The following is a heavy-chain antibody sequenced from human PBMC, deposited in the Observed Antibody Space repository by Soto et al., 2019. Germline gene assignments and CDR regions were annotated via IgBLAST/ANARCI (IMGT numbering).Heavy chain of an antibody. Sequence: QVQLVQSGAEVKKPGASVKVSCKASGYTFTSYAISWVRQAPGQGLEWMGWNSAYNGNTNSAQKLQGIVTMTPATSTSTAYMELRSRRSDDTGVYYCARDDPPTHYWGQGTLVTVSS. CDR3: ARDDPPTHY. V-gene: IGHV1-18*01. J-gene: IGHJ4*02. CDR1: GYTFTSYA. CDR2: NSAYNGNT. D-gene: IGHD4-17*01.